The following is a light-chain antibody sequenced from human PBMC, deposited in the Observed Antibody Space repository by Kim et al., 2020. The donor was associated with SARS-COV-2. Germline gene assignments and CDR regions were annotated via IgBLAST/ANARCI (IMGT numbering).Light chain of an antibody. CDR1: QSVSSSY. CDR3: QQYSDSRT. J-gene: IGKJ1*01. CDR2: RAS. V-gene: IGKV3-20*01. Sequence: EIVLTQSPGTLSLSPGERATLSCRASQSVSSSYLAWYQQKPGQAPRLLIYRASSRATGIPDRFSGGGSGTDFTLTISRLEAEDFAVYYCQQYSDSRTFGQGTKVDIK.